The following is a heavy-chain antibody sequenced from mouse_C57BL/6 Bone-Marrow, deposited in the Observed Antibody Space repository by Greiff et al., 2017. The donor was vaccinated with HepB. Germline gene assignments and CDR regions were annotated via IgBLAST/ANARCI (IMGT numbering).Heavy chain of an antibody. CDR1: GYTFTSYW. Sequence: QVQLKQPGAELVRPGTSVKLSCKASGYTFTSYWMHWVKQRPGQGLEWIGVIDPSDSYTNYNQKFKGKATLTVDTSSSTAYMQLSSLTSEDSAVYYCARDHYGYYAMDYWGQGTSVTGSS. D-gene: IGHD1-1*01. J-gene: IGHJ4*01. V-gene: IGHV1-59*01. CDR3: ARDHYGYYAMDY. CDR2: IDPSDSYT.